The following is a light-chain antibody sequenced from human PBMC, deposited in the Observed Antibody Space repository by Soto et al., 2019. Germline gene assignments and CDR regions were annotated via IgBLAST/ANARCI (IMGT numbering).Light chain of an antibody. J-gene: IGKJ1*01. V-gene: IGKV3D-20*02. CDR3: QQSYSTPRT. CDR1: QSVSYTY. CDR2: GAS. Sequence: EIVLTQSPATLSLSPGERATLSCRASQSVSYTYLAWYQQKPGQAPRLLMYGASSRATGIPDRFSGSGSGTDFTLTISRLEPEDFATYYCQQSYSTPRTFGQGTKVEIK.